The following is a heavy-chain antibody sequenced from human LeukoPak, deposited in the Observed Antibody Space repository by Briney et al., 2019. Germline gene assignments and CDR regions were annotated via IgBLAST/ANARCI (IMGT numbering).Heavy chain of an antibody. D-gene: IGHD5-24*01. CDR3: ARGDGYNYYWYFDL. Sequence: SETLSLTCTVSGGSISSYYWSWIRQPPGKGLEWIGEINHSGSTNYNPSLKSRVTISVGTSKNQFSLKLSSVTAADTAVYYCARGDGYNYYWYFDLWGRGTLVTVSS. CDR1: GGSISSYY. CDR2: INHSGST. J-gene: IGHJ2*01. V-gene: IGHV4-34*01.